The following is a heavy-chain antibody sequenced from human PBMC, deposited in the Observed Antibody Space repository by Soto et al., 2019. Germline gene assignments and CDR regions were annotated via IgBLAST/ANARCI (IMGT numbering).Heavy chain of an antibody. CDR1: GGSISSSSYY. CDR3: ARHFRGXIFGVVSPDYYYYGMDV. D-gene: IGHD3-3*01. CDR2: IYYSGST. Sequence: SETLSLTCTVSGGSISSSSYYWGWIRQPPGKGLEWIGSIYYSGSTYYNPSLKSRVTISVDTSKNQFSLKLSSVTAADTAVYYCARHFRGXIFGVVSPDYYYYGMDVWGQGTTVTVSS. J-gene: IGHJ6*02. V-gene: IGHV4-39*01.